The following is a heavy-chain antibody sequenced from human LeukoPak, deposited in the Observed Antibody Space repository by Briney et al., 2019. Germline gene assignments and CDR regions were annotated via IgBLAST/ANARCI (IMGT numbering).Heavy chain of an antibody. CDR1: GFTVSSNY. CDR3: ARDYYYDSSGDYYAMDV. CDR2: IYSGGST. V-gene: IGHV3-66*01. J-gene: IGHJ6*02. Sequence: GGSLRLSCAASGFTVSSNYMSWVRQAPGKGLEWVSVIYSGGSTYYADSVKGRFTISRDNSKNTLYLQMNSLRAEDTAVYYCARDYYYDSSGDYYAMDVWGQGTTVTVSS. D-gene: IGHD3-22*01.